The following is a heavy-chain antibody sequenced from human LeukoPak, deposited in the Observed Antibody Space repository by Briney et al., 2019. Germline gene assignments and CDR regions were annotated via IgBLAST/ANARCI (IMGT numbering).Heavy chain of an antibody. CDR2: ISYDGSNK. V-gene: IGHV3-30*04. D-gene: IGHD7-27*01. Sequence: GGSLRLSCAASGFTFSSYAMHWVRQAPGKGLEWVAVISYDGSNKYYADSVKGRFTVSRDNSKNTLFLQMNSLRAEDTAVYYCAKDGGLWVSAHWGDSWGRGTLVTVSS. J-gene: IGHJ4*02. CDR1: GFTFSSYA. CDR3: AKDGGLWVSAHWGDS.